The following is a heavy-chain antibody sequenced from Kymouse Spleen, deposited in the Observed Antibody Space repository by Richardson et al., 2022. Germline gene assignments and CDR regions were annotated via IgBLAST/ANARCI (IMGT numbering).Heavy chain of an antibody. J-gene: IGHJ4*02. CDR3: ARGDSSSGYFDY. CDR1: GGSFSGYY. CDR2: INHSGST. V-gene: IGHV4-34*01. D-gene: IGHD6-6*01. Sequence: QVQLQQWGAGLLKPSETLSLTCAVYGGSFSGYYWSWIRQPPGKGLEWIGEINHSGSTNYNPSLKSRVTISVDTSKNQFSLKLSSVTAADTAVYYCARGDSSSGYFDYWGQGTLVTVSS.